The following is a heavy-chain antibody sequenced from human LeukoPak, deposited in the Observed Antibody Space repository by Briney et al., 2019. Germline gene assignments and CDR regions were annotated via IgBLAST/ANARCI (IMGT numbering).Heavy chain of an antibody. Sequence: GSSMKVSCKASGGIFSSYAISWVRQAPGQGLEWMGRIIPIHGTANYAQKFQGRVTITADESTSTAYMELSSLRSEDTAVYYCARGLGYCSSTSCPFDYWGQGTLVTVPS. D-gene: IGHD2-2*01. V-gene: IGHV1-69*11. J-gene: IGHJ4*02. CDR1: GGIFSSYA. CDR2: IIPIHGTA. CDR3: ARGLGYCSSTSCPFDY.